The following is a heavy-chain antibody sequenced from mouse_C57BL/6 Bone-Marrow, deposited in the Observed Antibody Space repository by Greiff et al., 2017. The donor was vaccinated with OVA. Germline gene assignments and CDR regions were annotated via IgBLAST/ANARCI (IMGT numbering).Heavy chain of an antibody. CDR3: ARATRFDY. V-gene: IGHV1-82*01. CDR2: IYPGDGDT. Sequence: QVQLKESGPELVKPGASVKISCKASGYAFSSSWMNWVKQRPGKGLEWIGRIYPGDGDTNYNGKFKGKATLTADKSSSTAYMQLSSLTSEDSAVYFCARATRFDYWGQGTTLTVSS. J-gene: IGHJ2*01. D-gene: IGHD1-1*01. CDR1: GYAFSSSW.